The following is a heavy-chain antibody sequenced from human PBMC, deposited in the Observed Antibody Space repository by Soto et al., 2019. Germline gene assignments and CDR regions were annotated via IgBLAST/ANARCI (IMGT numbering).Heavy chain of an antibody. J-gene: IGHJ5*02. Sequence: EVQLLESGGGLVQPGGSLRLSCEASGFTFSSYAMSWVRQAPGKGLEWVSAIVASGGNTYYAESVKGRFSISRDNAKNTLYQRMSSLRAEDTAVYYCAKRHESRGYYYDWFDPWGQGTLVTVSS. CDR1: GFTFSSYA. CDR3: AKRHESRGYYYDWFDP. CDR2: IVASGGNT. D-gene: IGHD3-22*01. V-gene: IGHV3-23*01.